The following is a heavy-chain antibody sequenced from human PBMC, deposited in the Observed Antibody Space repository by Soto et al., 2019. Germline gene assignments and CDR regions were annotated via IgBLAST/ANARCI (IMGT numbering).Heavy chain of an antibody. CDR3: ARTRDYGDSFDY. CDR2: IYYSGST. V-gene: IGHV4-59*08. D-gene: IGHD4-17*01. Sequence: QVQLQESGPGLVKPSETLSLTCTVSGGSISSYYWSWIRQPPGKGLEWIGYIYYSGSTNYNPSLKSRVTISVDTSKNQFSLKLSSVTAADTAVYYCARTRDYGDSFDYWGQGTLVTVSS. CDR1: GGSISSYY. J-gene: IGHJ4*02.